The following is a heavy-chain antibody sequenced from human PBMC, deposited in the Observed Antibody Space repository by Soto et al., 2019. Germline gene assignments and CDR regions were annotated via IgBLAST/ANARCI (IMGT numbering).Heavy chain of an antibody. CDR3: VRTSMVVAVATREDF. D-gene: IGHD2-15*01. CDR2: IDSDGSRI. J-gene: IGHJ4*02. CDR1: GFTFSNYW. Sequence: EVQLVESGGGLVQPGESLRLSCAASGFTFSNYWMHWVLQAPGKGLVWVSRIDSDGSRITYADFVKGRFTISRDNAKNTVYLHMNSLTAEETAVYYCVRTSMVVAVATREDFWGQETLVTVSS. V-gene: IGHV3-74*01.